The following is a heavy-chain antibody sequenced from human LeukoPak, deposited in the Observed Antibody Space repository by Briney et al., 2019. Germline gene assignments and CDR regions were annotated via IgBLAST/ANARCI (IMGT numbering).Heavy chain of an antibody. CDR2: IYSSDSYT. Sequence: GESLKISCKDSGYSFPNYWIAWVRQMPGKGLEWMGIIYSSDSYTRYSPSFQGQVTISADKSISTAYLQWSSLKASDTAMYYCARGDGYTGFDYWGQGTLVTVSS. J-gene: IGHJ4*02. D-gene: IGHD5-24*01. V-gene: IGHV5-51*01. CDR1: GYSFPNYW. CDR3: ARGDGYTGFDY.